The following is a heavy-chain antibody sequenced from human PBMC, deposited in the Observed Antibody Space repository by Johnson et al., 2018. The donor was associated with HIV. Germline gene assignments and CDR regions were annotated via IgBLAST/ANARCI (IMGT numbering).Heavy chain of an antibody. CDR3: AKELHYFDI. CDR1: GFTFSSYA. D-gene: IGHD5-24*01. V-gene: IGHV3-30-3*01. J-gene: IGHJ3*02. CDR2: ISYDGSNK. Sequence: QVQLVESGGGLVQPGGSLRLSCAASGFTFSSYAMHWVRQAPGKGLEWVAVISYDGSNKYYPDSVKGRFTISRDNSKNTLYLQMKSLRAEDTAVYYCAKELHYFDIWGQGTMVTVSS.